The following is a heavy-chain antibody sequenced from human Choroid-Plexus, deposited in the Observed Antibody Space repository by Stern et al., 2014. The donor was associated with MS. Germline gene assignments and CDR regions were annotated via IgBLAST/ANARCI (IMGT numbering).Heavy chain of an antibody. Sequence: QVQLVESGAEVKKLGASGKVSCKTSGYIFTGYYIHWVRQATGQGLEWMAWMNPNTGGPKYAQKFQGRVTMSRDTSSSTAYVELSSLTSDDTAVYYCARDQRGITIFGVVTDYYYLGMDVWGQGTTVTVSS. V-gene: IGHV1-2*02. CDR2: MNPNTGGP. CDR1: GYIFTGYY. CDR3: ARDQRGITIFGVVTDYYYLGMDV. J-gene: IGHJ6*02. D-gene: IGHD3-3*01.